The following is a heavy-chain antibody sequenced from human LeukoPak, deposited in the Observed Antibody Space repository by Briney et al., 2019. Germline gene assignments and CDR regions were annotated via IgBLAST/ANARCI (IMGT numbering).Heavy chain of an antibody. CDR2: ISSSGGTI. J-gene: IGHJ4*02. CDR3: ARSKGSSTVHDYGDYYFDY. Sequence: GGSLRLSCAASGFTFSDYYMSWIRQAPGKGLEWVSYISSSGGTIYYADSVKGRFTISRDNAKNSLYLQMNSLRAEDTAVYYCARSKGSSTVHDYGDYYFDYWGQGTLVTVSS. CDR1: GFTFSDYY. V-gene: IGHV3-11*01. D-gene: IGHD4-17*01.